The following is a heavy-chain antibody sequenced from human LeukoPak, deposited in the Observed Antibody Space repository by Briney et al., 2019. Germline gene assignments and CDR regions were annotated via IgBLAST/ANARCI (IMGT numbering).Heavy chain of an antibody. CDR1: GGSFSGYY. CDR2: INHRGST. Sequence: SETLSLTCAVYGGSFSGYYWSWIRQPPGKGLEWIGEINHRGSTNYNPSLKSRVTISVDTSKNQFSLKLSSVTAADTAVYYCARTPYDFWSGYYFDYWGQGTLVTASS. V-gene: IGHV4-34*01. J-gene: IGHJ4*02. D-gene: IGHD3-3*01. CDR3: ARTPYDFWSGYYFDY.